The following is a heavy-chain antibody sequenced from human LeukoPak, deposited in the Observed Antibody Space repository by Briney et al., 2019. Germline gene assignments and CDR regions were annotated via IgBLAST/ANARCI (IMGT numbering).Heavy chain of an antibody. J-gene: IGHJ6*02. V-gene: IGHV3-33*01. Sequence: PGRSLRLSCAASGFTFSSYGMHWVRQAPGKGLEWVAIIWYDGTNKYYADSVEGRFTISRDNSKNTLYLQMNSLRAEDTAVYYCARVPAAAGRANYYYYYGMDVWGQGTTVTVSS. CDR1: GFTFSSYG. D-gene: IGHD6-13*01. CDR3: ARVPAAAGRANYYYYYGMDV. CDR2: IWYDGTNK.